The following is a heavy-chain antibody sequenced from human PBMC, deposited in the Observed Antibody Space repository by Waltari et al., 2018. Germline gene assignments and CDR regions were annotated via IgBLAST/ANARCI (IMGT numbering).Heavy chain of an antibody. D-gene: IGHD2-8*01. CDR3: ARAEVYAIHRYFDL. V-gene: IGHV1-69*14. CDR2: VIPIFGTA. J-gene: IGHJ2*01. Sequence: QVQLVQSGAEVKKPGSSVKVSCKAPGGTFSSYAISWVRQAPGQGLEWMGGVIPIFGTANYAHKFQGRVTITADKSTSTAYMELSSLRSGDTAVYYCARAEVYAIHRYFDLWGRGTLVTVSS. CDR1: GGTFSSYA.